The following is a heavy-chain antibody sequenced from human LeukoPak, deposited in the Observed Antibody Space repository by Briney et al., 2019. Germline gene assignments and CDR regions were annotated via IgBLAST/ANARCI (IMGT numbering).Heavy chain of an antibody. J-gene: IGHJ4*02. D-gene: IGHD2-21*02. CDR1: GHTLNELS. Sequence: RASVKVSCKVSGHTLNELSMHWVRQPPGKGLEWMGGFDPEDEDTVYAQKFQGRITMTEDTSTDTAYLELSNLRSDDTAVYFCATDTGDSQLLLSSFNYWGQGTLVTVSS. CDR2: FDPEDEDT. V-gene: IGHV1-24*01. CDR3: ATDTGDSQLLLSSFNY.